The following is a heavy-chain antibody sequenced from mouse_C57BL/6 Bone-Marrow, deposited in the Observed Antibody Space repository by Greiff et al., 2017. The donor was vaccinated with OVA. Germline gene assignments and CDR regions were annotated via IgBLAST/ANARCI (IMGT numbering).Heavy chain of an antibody. D-gene: IGHD1-1*02. V-gene: IGHV1-50*01. CDR3: ARRDYGYFDY. J-gene: IGHJ2*01. Sequence: VQLQQPGAELVKPGASVKLSCKASGYTFTSYWMQWVKQRPGQGLEWIGEIDPSGSYTNYNQKFKGKATLTVDTSSSTAYMQLSSLTSEDSAVYYCARRDYGYFDYWGQGTTLTVSS. CDR1: GYTFTSYW. CDR2: IDPSGSYT.